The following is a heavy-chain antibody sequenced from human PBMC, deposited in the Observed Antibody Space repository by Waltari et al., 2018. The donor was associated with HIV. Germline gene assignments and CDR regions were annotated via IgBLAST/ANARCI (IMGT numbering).Heavy chain of an antibody. V-gene: IGHV1-69*01. CDR1: GGTFTTYA. CDR3: ARMATVVDWYFDL. Sequence: QVQLVQSGAEVKKPGSSVKVSCKASGGTFTTYAITWVRQAPGQGLEWMGGIIPVFGTTNYAQKFQGRLTIIADESTSTGYMELSSLRSEDTAVYYCARMATVVDWYFDLWGRGTLVTVSS. J-gene: IGHJ2*01. CDR2: IIPVFGTT. D-gene: IGHD2-15*01.